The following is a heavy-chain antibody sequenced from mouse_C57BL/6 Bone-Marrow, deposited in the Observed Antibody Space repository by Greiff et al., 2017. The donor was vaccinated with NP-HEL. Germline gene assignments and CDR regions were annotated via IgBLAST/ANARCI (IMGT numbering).Heavy chain of an antibody. V-gene: IGHV1-82*01. CDR1: GYAFSSSW. J-gene: IGHJ2*01. Sequence: SGPELVKPGASVKISCKASGYAFSSSWMNWVKQRPGKGLEWIGRIYPGDGDTNYNGKFKGKATLTADKSSSTAYMQLSSLTSEDSAVYFCAYYYGDYWGQGTTLTVSS. CDR3: AYYYGDY. CDR2: IYPGDGDT.